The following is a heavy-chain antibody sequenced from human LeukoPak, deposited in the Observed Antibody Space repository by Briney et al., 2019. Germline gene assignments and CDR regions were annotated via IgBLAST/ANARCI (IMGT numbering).Heavy chain of an antibody. D-gene: IGHD3-22*01. Sequence: GGSLRLSCAASGFTFSVYAMSWVRQAPGKGLEWVSTISGSGGTTYNADSVKGRFTISRDNSKNTLYLQMNSLRAEDTAVYYCANGPTSSGHFYYFDYWGQGTQVTVSS. CDR3: ANGPTSSGHFYYFDY. V-gene: IGHV3-23*01. CDR1: GFTFSVYA. J-gene: IGHJ4*02. CDR2: ISGSGGTT.